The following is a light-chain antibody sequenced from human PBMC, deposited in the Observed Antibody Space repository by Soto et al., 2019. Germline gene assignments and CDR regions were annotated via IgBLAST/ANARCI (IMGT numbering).Light chain of an antibody. V-gene: IGKV1-9*01. Sequence: IQLTQSPSSLSASVGDRVPITCRASQGISSNLAWYHQKPGRAPKLLIFGASTLQSGVPSRFSGSGSGTDFTLTISSLQPEDFATYFCQQLNSYPPWTFGQGTKVELK. CDR3: QQLNSYPPWT. J-gene: IGKJ1*01. CDR2: GAS. CDR1: QGISSN.